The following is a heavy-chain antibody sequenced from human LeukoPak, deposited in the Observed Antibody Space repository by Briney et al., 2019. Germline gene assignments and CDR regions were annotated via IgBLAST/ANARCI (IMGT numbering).Heavy chain of an antibody. D-gene: IGHD3-22*01. CDR1: GFTFSSYW. CDR3: ASRLTDSSGYYPSYYFDY. V-gene: IGHV3-7*01. CDR2: IKQDGSEK. J-gene: IGHJ4*02. Sequence: PGGSLRLSCAASGFTFSSYWMSWVRQAPGKGLEWVANIKQDGSEKYYVDSVKGRFTISRDNAKNSLYLQMNSQRAEDTAVYYCASRLTDSSGYYPSYYFDYWGQGTLVTVSS.